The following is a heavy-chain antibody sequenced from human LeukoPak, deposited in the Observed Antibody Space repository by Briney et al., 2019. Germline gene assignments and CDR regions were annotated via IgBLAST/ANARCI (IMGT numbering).Heavy chain of an antibody. CDR1: GFTFSSYG. CDR2: IRYDGSNK. V-gene: IGHV3-30*02. Sequence: PGGSLRLSCAASGFTFSSYGMHWVRQAPGKGLEWVAFIRYDGSNKYYADSVKGRFTISRDNSKNTLYLQMNRLRAEDTAVYYCAKDFSVYYYDSRVLDYWGQGTLVTVSS. J-gene: IGHJ4*02. D-gene: IGHD3-22*01. CDR3: AKDFSVYYYDSRVLDY.